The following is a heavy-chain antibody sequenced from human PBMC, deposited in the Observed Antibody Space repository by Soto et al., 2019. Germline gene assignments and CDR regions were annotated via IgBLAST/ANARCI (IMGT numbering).Heavy chain of an antibody. CDR1: GYSFTSYW. J-gene: IGHJ4*02. D-gene: IGHD3-10*01. CDR2: IDPSDSYT. V-gene: IGHV5-10-1*01. Sequence: GESLKISCKGSGYSFTSYWISWVRQMPGKGLEWMGRIDPSDSYTNYSPSFQGHVTISADKSISTAYLQWSSLKASDTAMYYCATRPPGGPYRGVFDYWSQGTLVTVSS. CDR3: ATRPPGGPYRGVFDY.